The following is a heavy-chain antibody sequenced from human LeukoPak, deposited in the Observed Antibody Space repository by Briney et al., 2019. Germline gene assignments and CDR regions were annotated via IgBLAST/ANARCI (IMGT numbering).Heavy chain of an antibody. V-gene: IGHV3-7*01. J-gene: IGHJ5*02. CDR1: GFTFSNYW. CDR3: AREEGWFDP. CDR2: IKQDGSEK. Sequence: GGSLRLSCAASGFTFSNYWMSWVRQAPGKGLEWVANIKQDGSEKYCVDSLKGRFTISRDNAKNSLYLQMNSLRAEDTAVYYCAREEGWFDPWGQGTLVTVSS.